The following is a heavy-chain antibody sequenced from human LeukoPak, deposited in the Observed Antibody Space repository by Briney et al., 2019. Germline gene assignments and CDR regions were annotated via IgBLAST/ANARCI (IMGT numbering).Heavy chain of an antibody. D-gene: IGHD1-26*01. CDR2: ISGSGDST. CDR3: AKWKWDYYYMDV. J-gene: IGHJ6*03. CDR1: GFTFSSYA. Sequence: SGGSLRLSCAASGFTFSSYAMSWVRQAPGRGLEWVSAISGSGDSTYYADSVKGRFTISRDNSKNTLYLQMNSLRAEDTAVYYCAKWKWDYYYMDVWGKGTTVTISS. V-gene: IGHV3-23*01.